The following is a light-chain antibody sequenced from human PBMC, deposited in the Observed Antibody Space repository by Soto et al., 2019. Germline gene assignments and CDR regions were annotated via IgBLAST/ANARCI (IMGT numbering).Light chain of an antibody. V-gene: IGKV3-11*01. CDR2: DAS. CDR3: QQRSNWPIT. Sequence: EIVLTQSPAALSLSPGERATLSCSTSQSVSKYFAWYQQKPGRAPRLLIYDASSRATGIPARFIGSGSGTDFTLTISSLEPEDCAIYYCQQRSNWPITFGQGTRLEIK. J-gene: IGKJ5*01. CDR1: QSVSKY.